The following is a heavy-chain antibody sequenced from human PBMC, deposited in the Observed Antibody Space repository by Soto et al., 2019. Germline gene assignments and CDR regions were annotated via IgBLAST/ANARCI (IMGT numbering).Heavy chain of an antibody. V-gene: IGHV3-23*01. J-gene: IGHJ4*02. CDR3: AKEEGRGYDYGYFDY. CDR1: GFTFSSYA. Sequence: QLGGPLSLSCAASGFTFSSYAMSWVRQAPGKGLEWVSAISGSGGSTYYADSVKGRFTISRDNSKNTLYLQMNSLRAEDTAVYYCAKEEGRGYDYGYFDYWGQGTLVTVSS. D-gene: IGHD5-12*01. CDR2: ISGSGGST.